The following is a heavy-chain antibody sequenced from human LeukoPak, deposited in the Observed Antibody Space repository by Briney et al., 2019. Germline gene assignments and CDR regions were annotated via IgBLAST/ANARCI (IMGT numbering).Heavy chain of an antibody. CDR1: GFTFSSYA. CDR2: ISGSGGST. J-gene: IGHJ4*02. CDR3: AKDSLFHYGDYVVY. Sequence: PGGSLRLSCAASGFTFSSYAMSWVRQAPGKGLEWVSAISGSGGSTCYADSVKGRFTISRDNSKNTLYLQMNSLRAEDTAVYYCAKDSLFHYGDYVVYWGQGTLVTVSS. V-gene: IGHV3-23*01. D-gene: IGHD4-17*01.